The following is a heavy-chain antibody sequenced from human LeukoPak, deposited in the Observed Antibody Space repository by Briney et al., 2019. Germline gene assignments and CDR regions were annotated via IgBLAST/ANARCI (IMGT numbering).Heavy chain of an antibody. D-gene: IGHD4/OR15-4a*01. CDR1: GGSISHYY. CDR3: GREDPRTKVPEGMDV. CDR2: IYYSGTT. V-gene: IGHV4-59*01. J-gene: IGHJ6*02. Sequence: KTSETLSLTCTVSGGSISHYYWSWIRQPPGKGLEWIGYIYYSGTTNYNPSLKSRVTISVDTSKNQFSLKLNSVTAADTAVYYCGREDPRTKVPEGMDVWGQGTTVTVSS.